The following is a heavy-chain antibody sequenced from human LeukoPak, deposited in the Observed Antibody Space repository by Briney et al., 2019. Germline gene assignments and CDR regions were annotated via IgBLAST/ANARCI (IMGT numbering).Heavy chain of an antibody. D-gene: IGHD3-10*01. J-gene: IGHJ4*02. V-gene: IGHV4-34*01. CDR2: INHSGST. Sequence: SETLSLTCAVSGGSFDTYFWSWIRQPPGKGLEWIGEINHSGSTNYNPSLKSRVTISIDTSNNQFSLKLSSVTAADTAVYYCARDRTRLGGYYFDYWGQGTLVTVSS. CDR3: ARDRTRLGGYYFDY. CDR1: GGSFDTYF.